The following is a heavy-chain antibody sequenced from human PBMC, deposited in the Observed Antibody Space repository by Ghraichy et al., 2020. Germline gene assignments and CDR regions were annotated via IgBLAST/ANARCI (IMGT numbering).Heavy chain of an antibody. Sequence: ESLNISCTVSGGSISSSSYYWGWIRQPPGKGLEWIGSIYYSGSTYYNPSLKSRVTISVDTSKNQFSLKLSSVTAADTAVYYCARQASGSPGTFDYWGQGTLVTVSS. CDR1: GGSISSSSYY. CDR3: ARQASGSPGTFDY. CDR2: IYYSGST. V-gene: IGHV4-39*01. J-gene: IGHJ4*02. D-gene: IGHD1-26*01.